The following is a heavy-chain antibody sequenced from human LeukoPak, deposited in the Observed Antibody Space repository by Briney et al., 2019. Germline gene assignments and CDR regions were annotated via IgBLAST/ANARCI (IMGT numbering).Heavy chain of an antibody. J-gene: IGHJ4*02. D-gene: IGHD3-22*01. V-gene: IGHV3-23*01. Sequence: GGSLRLSCAASGFTFSSYAMSWVRQAPGKGLEWVSAISGSGGSTYYADSVKGRFTISRDNSKNTLYLQMNSLRAEGTAVYYCAKGVESYDSSGLFDYWGQGTLVTVSS. CDR2: ISGSGGST. CDR1: GFTFSSYA. CDR3: AKGVESYDSSGLFDY.